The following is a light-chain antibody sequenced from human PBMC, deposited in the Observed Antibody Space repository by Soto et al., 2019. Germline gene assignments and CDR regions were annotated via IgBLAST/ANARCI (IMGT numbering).Light chain of an antibody. J-gene: IGKJ4*01. Sequence: EVVMAQSPATLSVSPGECVTLSCRANQGIGDTLAWYQHKPGQTPRLLIYDTSTRATGVPARFTAGGSGTEFTLTISSLQSDDLAVYYCQQRSNWPLTFGGGTKVDVK. V-gene: IGKV3-15*01. CDR3: QQRSNWPLT. CDR1: QGIGDT. CDR2: DTS.